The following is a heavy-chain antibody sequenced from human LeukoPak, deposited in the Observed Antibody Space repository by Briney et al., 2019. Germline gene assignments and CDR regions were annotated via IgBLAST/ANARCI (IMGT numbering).Heavy chain of an antibody. Sequence: GGSLRLSCAASGFTFSSYSMNWVRQAPGKGLEWVSSISSSSSYIYYADSVKGRFTISRDNAKNSLYLQMNSLRAEDTAVYYCARHGSVVVVAASFDYWGQGTLVTVSS. CDR1: GFTFSSYS. CDR2: ISSSSSYI. CDR3: ARHGSVVVVAASFDY. D-gene: IGHD2-15*01. V-gene: IGHV3-21*01. J-gene: IGHJ4*02.